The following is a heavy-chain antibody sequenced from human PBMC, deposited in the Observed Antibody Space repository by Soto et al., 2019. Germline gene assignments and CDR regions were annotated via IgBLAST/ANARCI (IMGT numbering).Heavy chain of an antibody. CDR3: ARVYSGCCSGYSEGMDV. Sequence: SETLSLTCAVYGGSFSGYYWSWIRQPPGKGLEWIGEINHSGSTNYNPSLKSRVTISVDTSKNQFSLKLSSVTAADTAVYYCARVYSGCCSGYSEGMDVWGQGTTVTVSS. D-gene: IGHD3-3*01. J-gene: IGHJ6*02. V-gene: IGHV4-34*01. CDR1: GGSFSGYY. CDR2: INHSGST.